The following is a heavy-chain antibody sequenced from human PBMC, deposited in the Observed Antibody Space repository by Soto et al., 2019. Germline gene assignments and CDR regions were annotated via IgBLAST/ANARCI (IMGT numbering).Heavy chain of an antibody. Sequence: SVKVSCKASGGTFRSYAISWVRQDPGQGLEWMGGIIPIFGTANYAQKFQGRVTITAAESTSTAYMELSSLRSEDTAVYYCAEGLDVVPPYSYYYGMDVWGQGTTVTVYS. D-gene: IGHD2-2*01. J-gene: IGHJ6*02. CDR2: IIPIFGTA. CDR3: AEGLDVVPPYSYYYGMDV. V-gene: IGHV1-69*13. CDR1: GGTFRSYA.